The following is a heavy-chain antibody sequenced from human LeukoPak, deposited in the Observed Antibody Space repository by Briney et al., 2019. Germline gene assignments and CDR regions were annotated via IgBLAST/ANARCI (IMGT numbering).Heavy chain of an antibody. D-gene: IGHD6-19*01. CDR3: ARQPSSGWLYNWFDP. J-gene: IGHJ5*02. CDR2: IYYSGST. Sequence: PSETLSLTCTVSGCSISSSSYYWGWIRQPPGMGLEWIGSIYYSGSTYYNPSLKSRVTISVDTSKNQFSLKLSSVTAADTSVYYCARQPSSGWLYNWFDPWGQGTLVTVSS. CDR1: GCSISSSSYY. V-gene: IGHV4-39*01.